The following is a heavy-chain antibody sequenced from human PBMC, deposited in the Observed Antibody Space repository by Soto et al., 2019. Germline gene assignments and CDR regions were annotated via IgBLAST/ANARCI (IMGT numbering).Heavy chain of an antibody. V-gene: IGHV4-30-4*01. Sequence: PSETLSLTCAVSGASINSADYYWSWIRQPPGKGLEWIGFIYNSGSTYYNPSLKSRVTISVDTSKNQFSLKLTSVTAADTAVYYCARNDYDYVWESPGGDAFDIWGQGTLVTVSS. J-gene: IGHJ4*02. CDR1: GASINSADYY. CDR2: IYNSGST. D-gene: IGHD3-16*01. CDR3: ARNDYDYVWESPGGDAFDI.